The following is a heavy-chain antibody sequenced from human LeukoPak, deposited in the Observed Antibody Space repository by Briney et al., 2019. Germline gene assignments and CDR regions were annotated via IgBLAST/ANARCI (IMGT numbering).Heavy chain of an antibody. CDR1: GYTFTGYY. D-gene: IGHD1-7*01. CDR3: ARGDNWNYLPQHAADY. CDR2: INPNSGGT. J-gene: IGHJ4*02. Sequence: ASVKVSCKASGYTFTGYYVHWVRQAPGQGLEWMGRINPNSGGTNYAQKFQGRVTMTRDTSISTAYMELSRLRSDDTAVYYCARGDNWNYLPQHAADYWGQGTLVTVSS. V-gene: IGHV1-2*06.